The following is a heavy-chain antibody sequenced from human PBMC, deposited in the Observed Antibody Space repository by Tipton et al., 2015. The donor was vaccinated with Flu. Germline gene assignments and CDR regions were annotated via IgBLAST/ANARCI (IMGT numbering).Heavy chain of an antibody. CDR2: IYHSGSA. CDR3: ARTNAFDI. CDR1: GDSISGSY. V-gene: IGHV4-59*07. Sequence: TLSLTCSVSGDSISGSYWNWVRQPPGKGLEWIAYIYHSGSAGYNPSLKSRVTISLDTSKNQFSLKLTSVTAADTAVYYCARTNAFDIWGPGTLVTVSS. J-gene: IGHJ3*02.